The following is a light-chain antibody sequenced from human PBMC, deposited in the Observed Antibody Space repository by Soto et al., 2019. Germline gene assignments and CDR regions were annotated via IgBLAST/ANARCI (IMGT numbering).Light chain of an antibody. CDR1: SSNIGAGYD. CDR2: GNT. Sequence: QSVLTQPPSVSGAPGQRVTISCTGSSSNIGAGYDVHWYQQLPGTAPKLLIYGNTNRPSGVPDRFSGSKSSTSASLAITGLQAEDEADYYCQSHDTSLSGYVFGTGTKVTVL. J-gene: IGLJ1*01. V-gene: IGLV1-40*01. CDR3: QSHDTSLSGYV.